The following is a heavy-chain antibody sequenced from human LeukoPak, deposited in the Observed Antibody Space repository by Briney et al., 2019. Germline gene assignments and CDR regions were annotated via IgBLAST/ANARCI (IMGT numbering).Heavy chain of an antibody. CDR1: GGSISSYY. J-gene: IGHJ4*02. CDR2: IYYSGST. V-gene: IGHV4-59*01. CDR3: AREVGYSNYFDY. D-gene: IGHD2-15*01. Sequence: SETLSLTCTVSGGSISSYYSSWIRQPPGKGLEWIGYIYYSGSTNYNPSLKSRVTISVDTSKNQFSLKLSSVTAADTAVYYCAREVGYSNYFDYWGQGTLVTVSS.